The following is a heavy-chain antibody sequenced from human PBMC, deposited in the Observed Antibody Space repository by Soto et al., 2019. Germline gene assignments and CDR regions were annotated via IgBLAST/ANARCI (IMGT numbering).Heavy chain of an antibody. CDR2: IRSKAYGGTT. V-gene: IGHV3-49*03. CDR3: TGCSGGSCLTYYFDY. J-gene: IGHJ4*02. D-gene: IGHD2-15*01. CDR1: GFTFGDYA. Sequence: GGSLRLSCTASGFTFGDYAMSWFRQAPGKGLEWVGFIRSKAYGGTTEYAASVKGRFTISRDDSKSIAYLQMNSLKTEDTAVYYCTGCSGGSCLTYYFDYWGQGTLVTVSS.